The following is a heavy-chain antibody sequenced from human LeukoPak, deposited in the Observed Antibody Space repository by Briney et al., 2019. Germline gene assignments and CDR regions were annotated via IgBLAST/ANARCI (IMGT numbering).Heavy chain of an antibody. CDR2: ISWNSGSI. V-gene: IGHV3-9*01. D-gene: IGHD6-13*01. J-gene: IGHJ4*02. CDR3: AKDIRSNPGIAAAGQGGFHY. Sequence: SGGSLRLSCAASGFTFDDYAMHWVRQAPGKGLEWVSGISWNSGSIDYADSVKGRFTISRDNAKNSLYLQMSSLRADDTALYYCAKDIRSNPGIAAAGQGGFHYWGQGTLVTAST. CDR1: GFTFDDYA.